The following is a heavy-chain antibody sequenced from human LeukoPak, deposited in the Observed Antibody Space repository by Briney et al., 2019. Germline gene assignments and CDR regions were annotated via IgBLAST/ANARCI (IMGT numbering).Heavy chain of an antibody. V-gene: IGHV3-74*01. J-gene: IGHJ4*02. CDR1: GFIFRSYW. Sequence: GGSLRLSCAASGFIFRSYWMHWVRQVPGKGLVWVSGISSDASGATYADSVKGRFTTSRDNAKNTLYLQMNSLRAEDTAVYYCARDTEKSPDYWGQGTLVTVSS. D-gene: IGHD4-11*01. CDR2: ISSDASGA. CDR3: ARDTEKSPDY.